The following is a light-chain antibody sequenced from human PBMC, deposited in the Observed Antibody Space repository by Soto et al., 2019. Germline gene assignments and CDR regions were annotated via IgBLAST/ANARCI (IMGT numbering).Light chain of an antibody. CDR2: EVT. Sequence: QSALTQPAPVSASPGQSITISCTGTDSDVGSHNLVSWYQLHPGKAPKLMIYEVTKRPSGVTNRFSGSKSGNTASLTIAGLQAEDEADYYCCSYAVSNTYLFGNGTKVTVL. CDR3: CSYAVSNTYL. J-gene: IGLJ1*01. V-gene: IGLV2-23*02. CDR1: DSDVGSHNL.